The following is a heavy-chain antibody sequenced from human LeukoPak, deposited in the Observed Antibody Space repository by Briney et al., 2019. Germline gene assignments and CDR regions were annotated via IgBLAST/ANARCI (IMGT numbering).Heavy chain of an antibody. V-gene: IGHV4-59*01. D-gene: IGHD3-3*02. CDR2: IYYSGST. CDR1: GGSISPYY. Sequence: KPSETLSLTCTVSGGSISPYYWSWIRPPPGKGLEWIGYIYYSGSTNYNPSLKSRVTISVDTSKNQFSLKLSSVTAADTAVYYCARAFYPGYYSYMAVWGKGTTVAVSS. J-gene: IGHJ6*03. CDR3: ARAFYPGYYSYMAV.